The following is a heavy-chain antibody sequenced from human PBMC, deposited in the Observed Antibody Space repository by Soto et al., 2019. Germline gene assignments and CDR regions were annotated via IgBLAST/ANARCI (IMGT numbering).Heavy chain of an antibody. V-gene: IGHV1-2*02. CDR1: RYIFTAYF. CDR2: INPNNGAT. CDR3: ASHDPGARFDP. Sequence: QVQLVQSGAEVKKPGASVKVSCKAPRYIFTAYFMHWVRQAPGQGLEWRGWINPNNGATHYGLSFKGRVTMTRDTSISTAYMELSSLRSDDTAVYYCASHDPGARFDPWGQGTLVIVSS. D-gene: IGHD1-1*01. J-gene: IGHJ5*02.